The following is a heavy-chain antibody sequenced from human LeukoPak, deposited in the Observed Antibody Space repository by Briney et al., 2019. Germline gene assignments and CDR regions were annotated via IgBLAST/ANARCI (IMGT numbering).Heavy chain of an antibody. J-gene: IGHJ5*02. CDR1: GGSISSGVYY. CDR2: IYYSGST. Sequence: SETLSLTCTVSGGSISSGVYYWSWIRQHPGKGLEWIGYIYYSGSTNYNPSLKSRVTISVDTSKNQFSLKLSSVTAADTAVYYCAKSVSITGTRWFDPWGQGTLVTVSS. CDR3: AKSVSITGTRWFDP. V-gene: IGHV4-61*08. D-gene: IGHD1-7*01.